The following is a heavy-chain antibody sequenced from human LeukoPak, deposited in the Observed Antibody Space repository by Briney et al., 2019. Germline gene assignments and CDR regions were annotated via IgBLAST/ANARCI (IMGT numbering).Heavy chain of an antibody. D-gene: IGHD6-13*01. CDR3: ARWDGYSSSPDY. V-gene: IGHV1-2*02. J-gene: IGHJ4*02. CDR1: GYTFTGFY. Sequence: ASVKVSCKASGYTFTGFYIHWVRQAPGQGLEWMGWINPHSADTGYAQKFLGRVTMTRDMSISTIYMELTRLRSDDTALYYCARWDGYSSSPDYWGQGTLVTVSS. CDR2: INPHSADT.